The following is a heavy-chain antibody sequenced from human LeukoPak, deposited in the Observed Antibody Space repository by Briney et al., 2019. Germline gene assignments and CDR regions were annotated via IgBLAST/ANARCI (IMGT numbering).Heavy chain of an antibody. J-gene: IGHJ4*02. D-gene: IGHD3-3*01. CDR2: ISAYNGNT. Sequence: GASVKVSCKASGYTFTSYGISWVRQAPGQGLEWMGWISAYNGNTNYAQKLQGRVTMTRDTSTSTVYMELSSLRSEDTAVYYCARGGEWLPRSTFDYWGQGTLVTVSS. CDR3: ARGGEWLPRSTFDY. V-gene: IGHV1-18*01. CDR1: GYTFTSYG.